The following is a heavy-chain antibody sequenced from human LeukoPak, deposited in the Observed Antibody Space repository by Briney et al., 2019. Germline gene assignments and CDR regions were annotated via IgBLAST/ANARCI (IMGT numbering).Heavy chain of an antibody. CDR2: ISSSSSYI. Sequence: GASLRLCCAASGFTFSSYSMYCVRHAPGKGLEWVSSISSSSSYIYYAYSVKGRFTISRDNAKNSLYLQMNSLRAEDTAVYYCARAGSWAVAGTSNHGRPNWFDPWGQGTLVTVPS. J-gene: IGHJ5*02. CDR3: ARAGSWAVAGTSNHGRPNWFDP. V-gene: IGHV3-21*01. D-gene: IGHD6-19*01. CDR1: GFTFSSYS.